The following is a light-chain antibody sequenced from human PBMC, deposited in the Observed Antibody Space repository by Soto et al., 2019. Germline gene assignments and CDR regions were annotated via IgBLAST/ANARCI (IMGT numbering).Light chain of an antibody. Sequence: QYGLTQPPSTSGSPGHSVTISCTGTNHDIGVYDFVSWYQHHPGKAPRLIIYEVVQRPSGVPDRFSGSKSGNTASLTVSGLQAADEADYFCKSYAGSNTYAFGSGTKVTV. CDR3: KSYAGSNTYA. J-gene: IGLJ1*01. V-gene: IGLV2-8*01. CDR2: EVV. CDR1: NHDIGVYDF.